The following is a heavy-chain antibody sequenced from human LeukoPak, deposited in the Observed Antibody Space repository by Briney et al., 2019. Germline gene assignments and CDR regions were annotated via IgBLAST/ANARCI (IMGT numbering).Heavy chain of an antibody. D-gene: IGHD4-23*01. J-gene: IGHJ3*02. CDR2: IYYSGST. CDR3: AKSTVVTGRDAFDI. V-gene: IGHV4-59*01. CDR1: GGSISSYY. Sequence: SETLSLTCTVSGGSISSYYWSWIRQPPGKGLEWIGYIYYSGSTNYNPSLKSRVTISVDTSKNQFSLKLSSVTAADTAVYYCAKSTVVTGRDAFDIWGQGTLVTVSS.